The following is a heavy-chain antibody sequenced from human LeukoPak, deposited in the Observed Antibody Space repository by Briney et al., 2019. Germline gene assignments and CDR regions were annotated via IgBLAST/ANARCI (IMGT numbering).Heavy chain of an antibody. CDR1: GFTFSSYA. J-gene: IGHJ3*02. Sequence: SGGSLRLSCAASGFTFSSYAMSWVRQAPGKGLEWVSAISGSGGSTYYADSVKGRFTISRDNSKNTLYLQMNSLRAEDTAVYYCAKVKWELPGRGAFDIWGQGTIVTVSS. D-gene: IGHD1-26*01. CDR3: AKVKWELPGRGAFDI. V-gene: IGHV3-23*01. CDR2: ISGSGGST.